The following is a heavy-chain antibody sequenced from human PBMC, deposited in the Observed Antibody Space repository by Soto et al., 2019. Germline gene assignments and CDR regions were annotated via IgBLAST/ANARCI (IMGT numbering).Heavy chain of an antibody. CDR2: IYYSGST. Sequence: PGTLSLTCTVPGCSIPSYHWSWIRQPPGKGLEWIGYIYYSGSTNYNPSLKSRVTISVDTSKNQFSLKLSSVTAADTAVYYCASHSIGPGSYSDCCSQVTLVPVYS. V-gene: IGHV4-59*01. CDR3: ASHSIGPGSYSDC. D-gene: IGHD3-10*01. CDR1: GCSIPSYH. J-gene: IGHJ4*02.